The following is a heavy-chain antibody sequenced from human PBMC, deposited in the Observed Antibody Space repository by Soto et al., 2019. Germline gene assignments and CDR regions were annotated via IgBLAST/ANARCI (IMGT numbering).Heavy chain of an antibody. CDR1: GDSVSSNSGA. D-gene: IGHD3-10*01. CDR2: TYYRSKWYN. V-gene: IGHV6-1*01. Sequence: PSQTLSLTCAISGDSVSSNSGAWNWIRQSPSRGLEWLGRTYYRSKWYNDYAVSVKSRITINPDTSKNQFSLQLNSVTPEDTAVYYCARVHLGLTGASDYYYGMDVWGQGTTVTVSS. CDR3: ARVHLGLTGASDYYYGMDV. J-gene: IGHJ6*02.